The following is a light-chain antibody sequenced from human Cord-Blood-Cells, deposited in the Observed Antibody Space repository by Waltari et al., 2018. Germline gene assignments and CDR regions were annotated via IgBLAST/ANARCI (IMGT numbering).Light chain of an antibody. J-gene: IGKJ1*01. CDR3: QQYYSTPWT. Sequence: DIVMTQSPDSLAVSLGERATINCKSSQSVLYSSNNKNYLAWYQQKPVQPPKLLIYWASTRESWVPVRFSGSGAGTDFTLTIISLQAEDVAVYDCQQYYSTPWTFGQGTKVEIK. V-gene: IGKV4-1*01. CDR1: QSVLYSSNNKNY. CDR2: WAS.